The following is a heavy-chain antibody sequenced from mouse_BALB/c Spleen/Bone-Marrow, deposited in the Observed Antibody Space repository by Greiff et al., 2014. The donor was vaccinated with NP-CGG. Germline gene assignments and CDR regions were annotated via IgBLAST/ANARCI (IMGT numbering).Heavy chain of an antibody. CDR1: GYTFTDYW. D-gene: IGHD1-2*01. Sequence: QVQLQQSGGELVMPGASVKMSCKASGYTFTDYWMHWVKQRPGQGLEWIGAIDTSDSYTSYNQKFKGKATLTVDESPSTPYMQLSSLTSEDTAAYYCARDYYGRGWYFDVWGAGTTVTVSS. CDR2: IDTSDSYT. V-gene: IGHV1-69*01. J-gene: IGHJ1*01. CDR3: ARDYYGRGWYFDV.